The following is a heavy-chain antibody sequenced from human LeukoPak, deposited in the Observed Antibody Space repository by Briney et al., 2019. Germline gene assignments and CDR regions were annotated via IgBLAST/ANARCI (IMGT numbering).Heavy chain of an antibody. CDR2: IYYSGST. D-gene: IGHD3-3*01. Sequence: SETLSLTCTVSGGSISSGGYYWSWIRQHPGKGLEWIGYIYYSGSTYYNPSLKSRVTISVDTSKNQFSLKLSSVTAADTAVYYCARGPGITIFGVVILDPQFDYWGQGTLVTVSS. CDR1: GGSISSGGYY. CDR3: ARGPGITIFGVVILDPQFDY. V-gene: IGHV4-31*03. J-gene: IGHJ4*02.